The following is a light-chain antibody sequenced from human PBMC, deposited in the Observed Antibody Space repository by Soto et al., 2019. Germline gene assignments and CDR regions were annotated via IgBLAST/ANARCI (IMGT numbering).Light chain of an antibody. CDR1: RSNIGKNS. Sequence: QSVLTQPPSASGTPGQRVTISCSGSRSNIGKNSVYCFQQFPGTTPKLLIFNHSRRPSGVPERSSGYRSDTSASLAISGLRFEDEADYCSAVWDDTLHGWEFGGGTKLTVL. CDR3: AVWDDTLHGWE. V-gene: IGLV1-47*01. J-gene: IGLJ3*02. CDR2: NHS.